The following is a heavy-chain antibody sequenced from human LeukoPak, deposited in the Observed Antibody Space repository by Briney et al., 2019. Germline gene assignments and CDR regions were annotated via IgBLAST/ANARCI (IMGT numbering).Heavy chain of an antibody. CDR3: ARDRPPSSGFYSTFDY. CDR1: GFTFSSYW. CDR2: VKSDGSST. V-gene: IGHV3-74*01. D-gene: IGHD3-22*01. J-gene: IGHJ4*02. Sequence: GGSLRLSCAASGFTFSSYWMHWVRHAPGEGLVWVSRVKSDGSSTTYADSVKGRFTISRDNAKNTLYLQMNSLRAEDTAVYYCARDRPPSSGFYSTFDYWGQGTLVTVSS.